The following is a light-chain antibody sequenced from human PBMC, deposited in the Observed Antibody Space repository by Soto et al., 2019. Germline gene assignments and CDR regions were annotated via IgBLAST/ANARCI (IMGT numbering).Light chain of an antibody. Sequence: EIVLTQSPGTLSLSPGERATLSCLASQSVSRSYLAWYPQTPGQAPRLLIHGASSRATGIPDRFSGSGSGTDFPLTIIRLEHEAFAVYYGHLYGSSTFGQGTKLEIK. CDR3: HLYGSST. CDR1: QSVSRSY. J-gene: IGKJ2*01. V-gene: IGKV3-20*01. CDR2: GAS.